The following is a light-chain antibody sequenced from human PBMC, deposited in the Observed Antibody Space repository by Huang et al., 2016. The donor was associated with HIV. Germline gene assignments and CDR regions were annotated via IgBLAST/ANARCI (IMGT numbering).Light chain of an antibody. Sequence: EIVLTQSPGTLSLSPGERATVSCRASQSIKNNYLAWYQQKPGQAPRLLIYSASSRATGSPDRFSGSGSGTDFTLNISRLEPEDFAVFYCQQYGSSPKTFGQGTKVEI. J-gene: IGKJ1*01. CDR3: QQYGSSPKT. CDR2: SAS. CDR1: QSIKNNY. V-gene: IGKV3-20*01.